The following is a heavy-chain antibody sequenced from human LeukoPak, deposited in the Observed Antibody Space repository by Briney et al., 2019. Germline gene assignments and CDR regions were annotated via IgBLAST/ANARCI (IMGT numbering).Heavy chain of an antibody. CDR1: GFTFIDYR. CDR2: ISSSTSTI. J-gene: IGHJ4*02. V-gene: IGHV3-48*01. Sequence: GGSLRLSCAASGFTFIDYRMNWVRQAPGKGLEWVSYISSSTSTIYYADSVRGRFTISIDNAKNSLYLQMNSLRAEDTAVYYCARDRAGGAYHYDSSGYYYWGQGTLVTVSS. D-gene: IGHD3-22*01. CDR3: ARDRAGGAYHYDSSGYYY.